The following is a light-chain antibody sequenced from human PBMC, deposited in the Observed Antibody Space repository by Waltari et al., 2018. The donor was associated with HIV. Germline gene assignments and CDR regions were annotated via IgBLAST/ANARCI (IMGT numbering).Light chain of an antibody. Sequence: DIQMTQSPSSLSASVGDRVTITCRSSQPITDKLNWYQQKPGEAPKVLIFDASTLETGVPSRFSGRGSGTDFTLTISSLQFDDFATYFCQQSFTFPLTFGPGTKVD. CDR1: QPITDK. J-gene: IGKJ3*01. V-gene: IGKV1-39*01. CDR3: QQSFTFPLT. CDR2: DAS.